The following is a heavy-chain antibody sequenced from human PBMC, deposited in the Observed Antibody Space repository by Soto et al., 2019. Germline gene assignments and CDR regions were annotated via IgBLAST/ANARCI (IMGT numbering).Heavy chain of an antibody. D-gene: IGHD4-4*01. CDR1: GFTFSSYG. CDR2: IWYDGSNK. V-gene: IGHV3-33*08. J-gene: IGHJ4*02. Sequence: GGSLRLSCAASGFTFSSYGMHWVRQAPGKGLEWVAVIWYDGSNKYYADSVKGRFTISRDNSKNTLYLQMNSLRAEDTAVYYCARDPSLDYSNLFDYWGQGTLVTVSS. CDR3: ARDPSLDYSNLFDY.